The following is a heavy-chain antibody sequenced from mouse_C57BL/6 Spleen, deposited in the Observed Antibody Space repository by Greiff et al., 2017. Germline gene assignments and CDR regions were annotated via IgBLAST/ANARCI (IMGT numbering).Heavy chain of an antibody. J-gene: IGHJ3*01. CDR2: ISSGSSTI. CDR3: ARNTGTWGAWFAY. V-gene: IGHV5-17*01. CDR1: GFTFSDYG. Sequence: EVQRVESGGGLVKPGGSLKLSCAASGFTFSDYGMHWVRQAPEKGLEWVAYISSGSSTIYYADTVKGRFTISRDNAKNTLFLQMTSLRSEDTAMYYCARNTGTWGAWFAYWGQGTLVTVSA. D-gene: IGHD4-1*01.